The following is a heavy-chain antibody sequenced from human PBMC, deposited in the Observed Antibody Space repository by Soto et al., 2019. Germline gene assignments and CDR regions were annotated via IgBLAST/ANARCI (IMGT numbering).Heavy chain of an antibody. D-gene: IGHD1-1*01. V-gene: IGHV3-23*01. CDR2: ISGSGGST. CDR3: AKEPDYWNRGSFDL. J-gene: IGHJ2*01. Sequence: EVQLLESGGGLVQPGGSLRLSCAASGFTFSSYAMSWVRQAPGRGLEWVSAISGSGGSTYYADSVKGRFTISRDNSKNTLYVQMNSLRAEDTAVDYCAKEPDYWNRGSFDLWGRGTLVTVSS. CDR1: GFTFSSYA.